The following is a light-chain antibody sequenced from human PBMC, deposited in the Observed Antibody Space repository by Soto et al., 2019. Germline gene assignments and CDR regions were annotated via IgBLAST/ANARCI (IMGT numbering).Light chain of an antibody. CDR3: RSYTTSSTYV. J-gene: IGLJ1*01. CDR1: SSDIGRYNY. Sequence: QSALTQPASLSGSPGQSITVSCTGTSSDIGRYNYVSWYRQHPGKAPKLIIYDVSKRPSGVSNRFSGSKSANTASLTISGLQAEDEADYYCRSYTTSSTYVFGTGTKLTVL. V-gene: IGLV2-14*01. CDR2: DVS.